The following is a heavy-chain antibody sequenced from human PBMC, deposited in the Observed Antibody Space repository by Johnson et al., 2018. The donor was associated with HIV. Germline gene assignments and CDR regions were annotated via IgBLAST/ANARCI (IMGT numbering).Heavy chain of an antibody. CDR3: ARDWVGTNAFDI. CDR1: GFTFRDYY. D-gene: IGHD1-26*01. V-gene: IGHV3-11*04. Sequence: QVQLVESWGGLVKPGGSLILSCVVSGFTFRDYYMSCIRQAPGKGLEWVSYISSGGDSTYYTDSVKGRFTISRDNGKNSLFLLMNSLRAEDTAVYYCARDWVGTNAFDIWGQGTMVTVSS. CDR2: ISSGGDST. J-gene: IGHJ3*02.